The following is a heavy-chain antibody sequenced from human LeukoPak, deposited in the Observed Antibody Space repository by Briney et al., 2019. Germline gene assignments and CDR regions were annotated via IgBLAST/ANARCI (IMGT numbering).Heavy chain of an antibody. Sequence: SETLSLTCTVSGGSVSSYYWSWIRQPPGKGLEWIGYIYYSGSTNYNPSLKSRVTISVDTSKNQFSLKLSSVAAADTAVYHCARDNWNYGSSMDVWGQGTTVTVSS. CDR2: IYYSGST. CDR1: GGSVSSYY. V-gene: IGHV4-59*02. J-gene: IGHJ6*02. D-gene: IGHD1-7*01. CDR3: ARDNWNYGSSMDV.